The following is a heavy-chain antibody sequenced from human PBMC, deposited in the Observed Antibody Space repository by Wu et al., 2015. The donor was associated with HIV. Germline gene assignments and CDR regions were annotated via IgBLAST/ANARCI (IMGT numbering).Heavy chain of an antibody. J-gene: IGHJ4*02. Sequence: QVQLVQSGAEVKKPGSSVKVSCKASGGTFSSYAISWVRQAPGQGLEWMGRIIPIFGTANYAQKFQGRVTITADESTSTAYMELSSLRSEDTAVYYCASTDPVYSYGSYYFDYWGQGTLVTVSS. V-gene: IGHV1-69*13. D-gene: IGHD5-18*01. CDR1: GGTFSSYA. CDR3: ASTDPVYSYGSYYFDY. CDR2: IIPIFGTA.